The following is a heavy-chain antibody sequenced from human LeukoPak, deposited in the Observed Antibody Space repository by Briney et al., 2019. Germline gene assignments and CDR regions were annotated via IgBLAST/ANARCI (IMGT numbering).Heavy chain of an antibody. J-gene: IGHJ5*02. D-gene: IGHD3-22*01. CDR3: GGYYNWFDP. Sequence: PSETLSPTCTVSGGSISSYYWSWIRQPPGKGLEWIGYIYYTGSTNYNPSLKSRVTISLDTSKNQFSLKLSSVTAADTAVYYCGGYYNWFDPWGQGTLVTVSS. V-gene: IGHV4-59*03. CDR1: GGSISSYY. CDR2: IYYTGST.